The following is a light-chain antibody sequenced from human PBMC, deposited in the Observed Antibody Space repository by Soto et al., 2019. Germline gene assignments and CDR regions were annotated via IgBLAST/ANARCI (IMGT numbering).Light chain of an antibody. CDR2: GAT. CDR3: QHYNNWPFT. Sequence: EILLTQSPATLSVSPGETATLSCRASQNVLSDLAWYQQKPGQAPRLLVYGATTRATDAPAKFRGRGSGTEFSLTISSLQSEDSATYYCQHYNNWPFTFGQGTKLEIK. V-gene: IGKV3-15*01. CDR1: QNVLSD. J-gene: IGKJ2*01.